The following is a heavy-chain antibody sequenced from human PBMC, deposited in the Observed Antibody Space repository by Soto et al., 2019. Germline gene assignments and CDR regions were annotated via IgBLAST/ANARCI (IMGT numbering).Heavy chain of an antibody. D-gene: IGHD1-26*01. J-gene: IGHJ4*02. CDR3: ATLPGYSGSYYASDY. V-gene: IGHV1-69*13. Sequence: ASVKVSCKASGCTFSSYAISWVRQAPGQGLEWMGGIIPIFGTANYAQKFQGRVTITADESTSTAYMELSSLRSEDTAVYYCATLPGYSGSYYASDYWGQGTLVTVSS. CDR1: GCTFSSYA. CDR2: IIPIFGTA.